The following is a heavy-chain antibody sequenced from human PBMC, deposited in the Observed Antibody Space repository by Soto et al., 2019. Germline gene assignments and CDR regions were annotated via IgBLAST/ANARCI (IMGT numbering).Heavy chain of an antibody. CDR1: GFTFSSYA. CDR2: ISYDGSNK. Sequence: QVQLVESGGGVVQPGRSLRLSCAASGFTFSSYAMHWVRQAPGKGLEWVAVISYDGSNKYYADSVKGRFTISRDNSKNTLYLQMNSLRAEDTAVYYCARRAKQYGDDEGYYGMDVWGQGTTVTVSS. V-gene: IGHV3-30-3*01. CDR3: ARRAKQYGDDEGYYGMDV. J-gene: IGHJ6*02. D-gene: IGHD4-17*01.